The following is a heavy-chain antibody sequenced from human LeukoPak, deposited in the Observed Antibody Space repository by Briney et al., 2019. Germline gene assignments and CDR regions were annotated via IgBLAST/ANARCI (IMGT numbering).Heavy chain of an antibody. J-gene: IGHJ3*02. CDR2: INPSGGST. V-gene: IGHV1-46*01. D-gene: IGHD3-16*02. CDR1: GYTFTSYY. Sequence: ASVTVSCKASGYTFTSYYMHWVRQAPRQGLEWMGIINPSGGSTSYAQKFQGRVTMTRDTSTSTVYMELSSLRSEDTAVYYCARLSPQDAFDIWGQGTMVTVSS. CDR3: ARLSPQDAFDI.